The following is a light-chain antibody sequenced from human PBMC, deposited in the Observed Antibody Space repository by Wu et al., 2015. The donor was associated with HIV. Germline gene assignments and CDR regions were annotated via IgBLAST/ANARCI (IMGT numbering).Light chain of an antibody. J-gene: IGKJ4*01. Sequence: DIQMTQSPSTLSASVGDRVTITCRASQSITTWLAWYQQKPGRAPKLLIYRASSLQSGVQSRFSGSGSGTEFTLTISSLQPDDFATYFCQHYNSYPPTFGGGTKVEIK. V-gene: IGKV1-5*03. CDR3: QHYNSYPPT. CDR1: QSITTW. CDR2: RAS.